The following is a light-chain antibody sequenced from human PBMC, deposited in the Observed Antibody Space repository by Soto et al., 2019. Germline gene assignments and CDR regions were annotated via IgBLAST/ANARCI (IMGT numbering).Light chain of an antibody. J-gene: IGLJ1*01. CDR3: QSYASSLSGHNYV. Sequence: SVLTQPPSVSGAPGQRVTISCTGSSSNIGAGFDVHWYQQVPGTAPKLLIFGTINRPSGVPDRFSGSKSGTSASLAINGLQAEDEAEYYCQSYASSLSGHNYVFGTGTKVTVL. CDR2: GTI. CDR1: SSNIGAGFD. V-gene: IGLV1-40*01.